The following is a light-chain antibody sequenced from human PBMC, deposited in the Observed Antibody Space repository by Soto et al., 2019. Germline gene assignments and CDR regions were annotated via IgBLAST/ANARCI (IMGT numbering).Light chain of an antibody. J-gene: IGLJ3*02. Sequence: QSALTQPPSVSGSPGQSITISCTGTSSDVGGYNYVSWYQQHPGKAPKLMIYEVSHRPSGVSNRFSGSKSANTASLTISGLQAEDEADYYCSSYTSSSTQVFGGGTKLTVL. CDR2: EVS. CDR1: SSDVGGYNY. V-gene: IGLV2-14*01. CDR3: SSYTSSSTQV.